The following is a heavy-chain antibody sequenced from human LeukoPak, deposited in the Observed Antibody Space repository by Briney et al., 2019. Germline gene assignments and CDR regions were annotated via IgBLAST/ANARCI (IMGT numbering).Heavy chain of an antibody. CDR1: GFTFSSYW. CDR3: ARDLGSSTVTTAFDY. Sequence: GGSLRLSCAASGFTFSSYWMTWVRQAPGKGLEWVANIKQDGSEKYYVDSVKGRFTISRDNAKNSLYLQMDSLRAGDTAVYYCARDLGSSTVTTAFDYWGQGTLVTVSS. J-gene: IGHJ4*02. V-gene: IGHV3-7*01. CDR2: IKQDGSEK. D-gene: IGHD4-17*01.